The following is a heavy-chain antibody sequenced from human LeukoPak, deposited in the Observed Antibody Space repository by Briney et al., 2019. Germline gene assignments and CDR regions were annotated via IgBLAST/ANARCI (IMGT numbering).Heavy chain of an antibody. CDR3: AKDLAMDV. CDR1: GFTFTSYS. CDR2: ISYDGSNK. V-gene: IGHV3-30*18. J-gene: IGHJ6*02. Sequence: GRSLRLSCAASGFTFTSYSMHSVRQAPRKGLEWVAVISYDGSNKYYADFVSGRFTISRDNSKNTLYLQMNSLRAEDTAVYYWAKDLAMDVCGQGTTVTVSS.